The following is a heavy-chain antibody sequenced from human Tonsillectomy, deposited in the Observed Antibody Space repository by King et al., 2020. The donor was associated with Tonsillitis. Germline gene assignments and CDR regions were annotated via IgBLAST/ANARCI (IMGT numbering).Heavy chain of an antibody. CDR3: ARALYRSSHYNWFDP. Sequence: VQLQESGPGLVKPSETLSLTCTVSGDSIISFYCSWIRQPPGKGLSWIGYIYYTGSTNYNPSLQSRVTISVDTSKIQFSLKLYSVTAADTAVYYCARALYRSSHYNWFDPWGQGTLVTVSS. V-gene: IGHV4-59*08. D-gene: IGHD6-13*01. CDR1: GDSIISFY. J-gene: IGHJ5*02. CDR2: IYYTGST.